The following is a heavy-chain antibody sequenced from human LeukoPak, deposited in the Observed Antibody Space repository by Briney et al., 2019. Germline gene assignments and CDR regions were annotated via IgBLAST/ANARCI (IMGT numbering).Heavy chain of an antibody. D-gene: IGHD1-26*01. Sequence: ASVKVSCKASGGTFSSYAISWVRQDPGQGLEWMGRIIPILGIANYAQKFQGRVTITADKSTSTAYMELSSLRSEDTAVYYCAREVSGSYYASFDYWGQGTLVTVSS. V-gene: IGHV1-69*04. J-gene: IGHJ4*02. CDR3: AREVSGSYYASFDY. CDR2: IIPILGIA. CDR1: GGTFSSYA.